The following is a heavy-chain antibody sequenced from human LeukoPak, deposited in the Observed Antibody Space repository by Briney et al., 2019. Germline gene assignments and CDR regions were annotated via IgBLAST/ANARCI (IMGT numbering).Heavy chain of an antibody. CDR3: ARAGSIWSGYYRFDP. D-gene: IGHD3-3*01. CDR2: IYTSGST. V-gene: IGHV4-4*07. J-gene: IGHJ5*02. CDR1: GGSISSYY. Sequence: KPSETLSLTYTVSGGSISSYYWSWIRRPAGKGLEWIGRIYTSGSTNYNPSLKSRVTMSVDTSKNQFSLKLSSVTAADTAVYYCARAGSIWSGYYRFDPWGQGTLVTVSS.